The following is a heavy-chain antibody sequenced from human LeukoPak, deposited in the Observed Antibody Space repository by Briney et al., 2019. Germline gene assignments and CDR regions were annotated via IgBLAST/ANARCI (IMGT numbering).Heavy chain of an antibody. CDR1: GFTFSSYW. J-gene: IGHJ3*02. CDR2: IKQDGSEK. CDR3: AREMRVQLERRSAFDI. V-gene: IGHV3-7*01. D-gene: IGHD1-1*01. Sequence: PGGSLRLSCAASGFTFSSYWMSWVRQAPGKGLEWVANIKQDGSEKYYVDSVKGRFTTSRDNAKNSLYLQMNSLRAEDTAVYYCAREMRVQLERRSAFDIWGQGTMVTVSS.